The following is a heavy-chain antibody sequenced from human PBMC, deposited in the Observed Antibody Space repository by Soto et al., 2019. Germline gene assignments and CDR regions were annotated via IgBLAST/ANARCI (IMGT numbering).Heavy chain of an antibody. J-gene: IGHJ4*02. D-gene: IGHD2-15*01. V-gene: IGHV1-69*13. Sequence: SVKVSCKASGGTFSSYAISWVRQAPGQGLEWMGGIIPIFGTANYAQKFQGRVTITADESTSTAYMELSSLRSEDTAVYYCARPYCSGGSCHKRGFDYWGQGTLVTVSS. CDR3: ARPYCSGGSCHKRGFDY. CDR1: GGTFSSYA. CDR2: IIPIFGTA.